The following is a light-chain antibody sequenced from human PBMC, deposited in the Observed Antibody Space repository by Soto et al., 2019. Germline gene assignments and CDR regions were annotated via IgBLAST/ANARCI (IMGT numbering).Light chain of an antibody. CDR2: EVN. Sequence: QSALTQPASVSGSPGQSITICCTGTSSDFGNYNLVSWYQQHPGKVPKLILFEVNKRPSGVSGRFSGSKSGNTASLTISGLQAEVEADYYFCSFTSSNTNVFGTGTKVTVL. CDR1: SSDFGNYNL. CDR3: CSFTSSNTNV. V-gene: IGLV2-23*02. J-gene: IGLJ1*01.